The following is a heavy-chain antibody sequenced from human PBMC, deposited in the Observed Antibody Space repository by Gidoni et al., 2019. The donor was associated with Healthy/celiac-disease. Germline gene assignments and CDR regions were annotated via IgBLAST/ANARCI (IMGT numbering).Heavy chain of an antibody. D-gene: IGHD3-22*01. CDR2: IDPGDSVT. V-gene: IGHV5-51*01. J-gene: IGHJ4*02. CDR1: GYSFTIYW. Sequence: EVQLVQSGAEGKQPGESLKISCKGSGYSFTIYWSGWVSQMPGKGLEVMRIIDPGDSVTRYIPSFQVQVTISADKSISTAYLQLSSLKASDTAMYYFARHGYDSSGYYFDYWGQGTLVTVSS. CDR3: ARHGYDSSGYYFDY.